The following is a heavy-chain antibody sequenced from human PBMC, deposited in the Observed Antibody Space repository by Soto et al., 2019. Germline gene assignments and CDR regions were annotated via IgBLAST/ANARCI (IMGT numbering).Heavy chain of an antibody. V-gene: IGHV3-7*01. J-gene: IGHJ6*02. CDR3: ARDDDFWSGIGDYYYYGMEV. CDR1: GLKFISYW. Sequence: GGSMKHSCAASGLKFISYWRIWVSPAPEKGLESVANIKQDGSEKYYVDSVKGRFTISRDNAKNSLYLQMNSLRAEDTAVYYCARDDDFWSGIGDYYYYGMEVWGQGNTVIVS. D-gene: IGHD3-3*01. CDR2: IKQDGSEK.